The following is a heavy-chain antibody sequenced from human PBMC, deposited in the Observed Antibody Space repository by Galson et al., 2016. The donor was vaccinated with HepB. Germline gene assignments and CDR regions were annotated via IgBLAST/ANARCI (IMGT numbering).Heavy chain of an antibody. Sequence: ETLSLTCLVSGASIRNGDFFWAWVRQSPGKGLEWIGSIFYSGTTHYAPSLRRRVTLDVDTSKNQISMTLRSLTAADTAVYYCAKARGYGWQIIYGLDVWGPGITVAVSS. CDR1: GASIRNGDFF. CDR3: AKARGYGWQIIYGLDV. V-gene: IGHV4-39*01. J-gene: IGHJ6*02. D-gene: IGHD5-18*01. CDR2: IFYSGTT.